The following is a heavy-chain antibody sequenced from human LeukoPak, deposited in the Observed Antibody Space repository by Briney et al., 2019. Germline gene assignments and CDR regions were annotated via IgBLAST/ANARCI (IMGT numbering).Heavy chain of an antibody. J-gene: IGHJ4*02. Sequence: PGGSLRLSCAASGFTFTNAWMNRVRQAPGKGLEWVGRIKSETDGGTTDYAAFVKGRFTISRDDSKNTLYLQMNSLKTEDTALYYCTTDQRGYSGYYFDYWGQGTPVTVSS. D-gene: IGHD5-12*01. V-gene: IGHV3-15*01. CDR2: IKSETDGGTT. CDR3: TTDQRGYSGYYFDY. CDR1: GFTFTNAW.